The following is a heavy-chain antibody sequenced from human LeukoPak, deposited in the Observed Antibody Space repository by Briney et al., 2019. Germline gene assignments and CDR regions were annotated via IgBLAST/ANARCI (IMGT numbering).Heavy chain of an antibody. CDR1: GGSISSYY. CDR2: VFTSGST. J-gene: IGHJ4*02. D-gene: IGHD2-2*01. CDR3: ARDRGMSTTDY. V-gene: IGHV4-4*07. Sequence: RSSETLSLTCAVYGGSISSYYWIWIRQPAGKGLEWIGRVFTSGSTNYNPSLKSRVSMSVDTSKNQFSLKLRSVTAADTAVYYCARDRGMSTTDYWGQGTLVTVSS.